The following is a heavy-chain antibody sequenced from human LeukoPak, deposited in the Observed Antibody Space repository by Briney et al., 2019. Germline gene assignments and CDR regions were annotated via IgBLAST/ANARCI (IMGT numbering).Heavy chain of an antibody. Sequence: AGSLRGSCAASGFSFSGYARSWVRQAPGKGLVGVSGINDSGGSTYYADSVKGRFTISRDNSKNTLYLQMNSLRAEDTAIYYCAKRGYSEFYFDYWGQGTLVTVSS. CDR2: INDSGGST. J-gene: IGHJ4*02. D-gene: IGHD5-18*01. CDR1: GFSFSGYA. CDR3: AKRGYSEFYFDY. V-gene: IGHV3-23*01.